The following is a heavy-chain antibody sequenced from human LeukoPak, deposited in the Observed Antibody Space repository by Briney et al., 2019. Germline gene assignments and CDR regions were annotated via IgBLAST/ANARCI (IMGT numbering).Heavy chain of an antibody. CDR3: AKARVYYDSSGKQDH. CDR1: GFTFSSYA. V-gene: IGHV3-23*01. D-gene: IGHD3-22*01. Sequence: GGSLRLSCAASGFTFSSYAMSWVRQAPGKGLEWVSAISGSGGSTYYADSVKGRFTISRDNSKNTLYLQMNSLRAEDTAVYYCAKARVYYDSSGKQDHWGQGTLVTVSS. CDR2: ISGSGGST. J-gene: IGHJ4*02.